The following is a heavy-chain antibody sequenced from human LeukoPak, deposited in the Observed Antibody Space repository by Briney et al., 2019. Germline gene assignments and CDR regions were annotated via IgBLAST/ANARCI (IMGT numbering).Heavy chain of an antibody. J-gene: IGHJ4*02. CDR3: ARSCKLTCSGEEMFDY. CDR2: IWYDGSNK. Sequence: GGSLRLSCAASGFTFSSYGMHWVRQAPGKGLEWVAVIWYDGSNKYYADSGKGRFTISRDNSKNTLYLKMNSLRAGDTAVYYCARSCKLTCSGEEMFDYWGQGTLVTVSS. V-gene: IGHV3-33*01. D-gene: IGHD2-15*01. CDR1: GFTFSSYG.